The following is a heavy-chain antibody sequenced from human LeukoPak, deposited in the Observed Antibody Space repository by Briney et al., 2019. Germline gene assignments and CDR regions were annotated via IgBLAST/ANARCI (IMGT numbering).Heavy chain of an antibody. CDR3: ARHWETSSWYVDY. D-gene: IGHD6-13*01. Sequence: SETLSLTCTVSSGSISSYYWSWIRQPPGKGLEWIGYMYYSGGTNYNPSLKSRVTISVDTSKNQFSLKLSSVTAADTAVYYCARHWETSSWYVDYWGQGTLVTVSS. V-gene: IGHV4-59*08. CDR2: MYYSGGT. CDR1: SGSISSYY. J-gene: IGHJ4*02.